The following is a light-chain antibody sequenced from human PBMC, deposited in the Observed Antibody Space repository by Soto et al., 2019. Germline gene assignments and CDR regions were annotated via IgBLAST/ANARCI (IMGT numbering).Light chain of an antibody. Sequence: QAVVTQEPSLIVSPGGTVTLTCASSTGPLTSTHYPYWFQQKPGQAPRTLIYDTSNKYSWTPARFSGSLLGGKAALTISGAQPEDEADYYCSLAYSGVRVQFGGGTKLTV. CDR2: DTS. V-gene: IGLV7-46*01. J-gene: IGLJ3*02. CDR3: SLAYSGVRVQ. CDR1: TGPLTSTHY.